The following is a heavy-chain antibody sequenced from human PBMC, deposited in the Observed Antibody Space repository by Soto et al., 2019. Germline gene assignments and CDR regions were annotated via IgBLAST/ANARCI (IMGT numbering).Heavy chain of an antibody. CDR2: INPNSGGT. Sequence: GASVKVSCKASGYTFTGYYMHWVRQAPGQGLEWMGWINPNSGGTNYAQKFQGRVTMTRDTSISTAYMELSRLRSDDTAVYYCASGYCSGGSCCDWFDPWGQGSLVTVSS. J-gene: IGHJ5*02. CDR3: ASGYCSGGSCCDWFDP. CDR1: GYTFTGYY. V-gene: IGHV1-2*02. D-gene: IGHD2-15*01.